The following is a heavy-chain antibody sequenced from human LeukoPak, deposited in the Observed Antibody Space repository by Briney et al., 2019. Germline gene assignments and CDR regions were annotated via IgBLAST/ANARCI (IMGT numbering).Heavy chain of an antibody. V-gene: IGHV1-18*01. CDR3: ARRPRGYGSGSFPLDY. Sequence: ASVKVSCKSSGYIFPTYAISWVRQAPAQGLEWMGGIHPQHGNTNYAQKFRGRVTMTTDTSTTTAYMELTSLRSDDTAVYYCARRPRGYGSGSFPLDYWGQGTLVTVSS. CDR2: IHPQHGNT. D-gene: IGHD3-10*01. J-gene: IGHJ4*02. CDR1: GYIFPTYA.